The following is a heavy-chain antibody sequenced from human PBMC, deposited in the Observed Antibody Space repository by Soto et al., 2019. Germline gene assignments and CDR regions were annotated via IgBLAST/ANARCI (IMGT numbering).Heavy chain of an antibody. V-gene: IGHV3-9*01. D-gene: IGHD6-13*01. J-gene: IGHJ4*02. CDR2: ISTNSSYI. Sequence: GGSLRLSCAASGLTFDDYAMHWVRQAPGKGLEWVSGISTNSSYIAYPDSVKGRFTISRDDAKNSLYLQMSSLRAEDTAVYYCARERGYFYFDYWGQGTLVTVSS. CDR1: GLTFDDYA. CDR3: ARERGYFYFDY.